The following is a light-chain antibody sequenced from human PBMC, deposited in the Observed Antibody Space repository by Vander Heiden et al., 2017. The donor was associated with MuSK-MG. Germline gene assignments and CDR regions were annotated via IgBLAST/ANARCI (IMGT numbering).Light chain of an antibody. J-gene: IGKJ5*01. CDR2: GAS. Sequence: EIALTQSPGTLSLSPGERGTLSCRASQSITSSYVAWYQQKPGQAPRLLIHGASSRATGIPDRFSGSGSGTDFTLTISRLEPEDFAVYYCQQYGSSPTFGQGTRLEIK. CDR3: QQYGSSPT. CDR1: QSITSSY. V-gene: IGKV3-20*01.